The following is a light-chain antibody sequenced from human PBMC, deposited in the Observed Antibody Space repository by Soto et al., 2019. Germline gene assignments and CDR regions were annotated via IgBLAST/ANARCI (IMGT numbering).Light chain of an antibody. CDR2: DAS. CDR3: QQYSSFSRT. Sequence: DIQMTQSPSTLSASVGDRVTITCRASQSLSSWLAWYQQKPGKAPKLLIYDASSLESGVPSRFSGSGSGTEFSLTISSLQPDDFATFYCQQYSSFSRTFGQGTKVDIK. V-gene: IGKV1-5*01. CDR1: QSLSSW. J-gene: IGKJ1*01.